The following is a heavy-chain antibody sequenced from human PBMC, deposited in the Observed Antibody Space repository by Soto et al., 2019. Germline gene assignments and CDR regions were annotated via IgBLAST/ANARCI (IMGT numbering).Heavy chain of an antibody. CDR2: ILYDGSNK. V-gene: IGHV3-30-3*01. CDR3: ARVSAPSIAWGELLH. D-gene: IGHD1-26*01. Sequence: GGTLSLSCAASGFTSSSYTMHRVRHAPGKGLEGVAVILYDGSNKYYADSVKGRFTISRDNSKNTLYLQMNRLRAEDTAVYYCARVSAPSIAWGELLHWGQGTLVTVSS. J-gene: IGHJ4*02. CDR1: GFTSSSYT.